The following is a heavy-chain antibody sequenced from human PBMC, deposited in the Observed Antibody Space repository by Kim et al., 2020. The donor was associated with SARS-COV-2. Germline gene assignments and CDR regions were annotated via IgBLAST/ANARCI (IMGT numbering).Heavy chain of an antibody. J-gene: IGHJ6*02. CDR2: IYYSGST. CDR3: ARLGVGYPWDYYYGMDV. V-gene: IGHV4-59*08. CDR1: GGSISSYY. D-gene: IGHD3-16*01. Sequence: SETLSLTCTVSGGSISSYYWSWIRQPPGKGLEWIGYIYYSGSTNYNPSLKSRVTISVDTSKNQFSLKLSSVTAADTAVYYCARLGVGYPWDYYYGMDVWGQGTTVTVSS.